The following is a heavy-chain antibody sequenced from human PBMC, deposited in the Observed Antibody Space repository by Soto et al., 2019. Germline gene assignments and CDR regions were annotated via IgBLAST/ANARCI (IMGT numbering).Heavy chain of an antibody. CDR3: ARDSKFRDGGGNFLPQGYCFAP. V-gene: IGHV4-39*02. CDR1: GGSISSSSYY. Sequence: SETLSLTCTVSGGSISSSSYYCGWIRQSPGKGLEWIASIDYSGRTYYGPSLKSRVTMSLDMSKNQFSLKLTSVTAADTAMYYCARDSKFRDGGGNFLPQGYCFAPWGQEPLVTVS. CDR2: IDYSGRT. D-gene: IGHD2-15*01. J-gene: IGHJ5*02.